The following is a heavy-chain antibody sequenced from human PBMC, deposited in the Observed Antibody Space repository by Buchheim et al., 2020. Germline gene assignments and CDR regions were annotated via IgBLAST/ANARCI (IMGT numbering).Heavy chain of an antibody. D-gene: IGHD6-19*01. V-gene: IGHV4-59*01. Sequence: QVQLQESGPGLVKPSETLSLTCTVSGGSISSYYWSWIRQPPGKGLEWIGYIYYSGSTNYNPSLKSRVTISVDTSKNQFSLKLSSVTAADTAVYYRARGSVDSSGWYLDYWGQGTL. CDR2: IYYSGST. CDR3: ARGSVDSSGWYLDY. J-gene: IGHJ4*02. CDR1: GGSISSYY.